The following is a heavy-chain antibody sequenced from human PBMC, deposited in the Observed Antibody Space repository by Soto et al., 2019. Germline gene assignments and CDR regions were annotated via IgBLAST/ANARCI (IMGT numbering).Heavy chain of an antibody. CDR3: AGGGYGDY. D-gene: IGHD6-25*01. Sequence: GGSLSLPCVASGFTFSTHVMGWVRQAPGKGLEWVSAISGRGDDTYYADSVKGRFTISRDNSKNTLYLQMNSLRVEDTAVYFCAGGGYGDYWGRGTLVTVSS. V-gene: IGHV3-23*01. CDR2: ISGRGDDT. J-gene: IGHJ4*02. CDR1: GFTFSTHV.